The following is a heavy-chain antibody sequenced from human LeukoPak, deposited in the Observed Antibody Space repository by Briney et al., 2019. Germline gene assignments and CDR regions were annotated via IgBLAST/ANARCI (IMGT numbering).Heavy chain of an antibody. CDR3: ARDRYQLPIRSDFDY. CDR2: IYHSGST. V-gene: IGHV4-38-2*02. D-gene: IGHD2-2*01. Sequence: RPSETLSLTCTVSGGSISSYYWGWIRQPPGKGLEWIGSIYHSGSTYYNPSLKSRVTISVDTSKNQFSLKLSSVTAADTAVYYCARDRYQLPIRSDFDYWGQGTLVTVSS. J-gene: IGHJ4*02. CDR1: GGSISSYY.